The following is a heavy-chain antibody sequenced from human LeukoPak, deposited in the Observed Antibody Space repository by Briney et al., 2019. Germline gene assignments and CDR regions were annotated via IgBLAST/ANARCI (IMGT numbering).Heavy chain of an antibody. D-gene: IGHD2-2*01. Sequence: GGSLRLSCAASGFTFSTSWMTWVRQAPGKGLEWVSSISVSSSYKYYADSVKGRITISRDNAKHSLYLQMNSPRAEDTAVYYCARGPVLPGADNWGQGTLVTVSS. CDR1: GFTFSTSW. CDR2: ISVSSSYK. CDR3: ARGPVLPGADN. V-gene: IGHV3-21*01. J-gene: IGHJ4*02.